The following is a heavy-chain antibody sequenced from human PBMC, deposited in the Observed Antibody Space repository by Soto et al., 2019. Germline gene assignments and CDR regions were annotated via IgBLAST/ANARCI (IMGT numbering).Heavy chain of an antibody. Sequence: SETLSLTCAVYGGSFSGHSWTWIRQSPGKGLEWIGDINHSGRVNYSPSLKSRVTISLDTSKNQFSLTLSAVTAAGTAMYYCSTRAYDTNGYYRFDPWGQGTLVTVSS. V-gene: IGHV4-34*01. CDR1: GGSFSGHS. CDR3: STRAYDTNGYYRFDP. CDR2: INHSGRV. D-gene: IGHD3-22*01. J-gene: IGHJ5*01.